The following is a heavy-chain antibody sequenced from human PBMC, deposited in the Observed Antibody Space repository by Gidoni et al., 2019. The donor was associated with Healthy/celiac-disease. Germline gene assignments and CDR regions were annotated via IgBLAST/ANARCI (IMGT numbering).Heavy chain of an antibody. CDR3: ATASQYQLLYYYYYYYMDV. D-gene: IGHD2-2*01. J-gene: IGHJ6*03. Sequence: QLQLQESGPGLVKPSETLSLTCTVSGGSISSSRYYWGWIRQPPGKGLEWIGSIYYSGSTYYNPPLKSRVTISVDTSKNQFSQKLSSVTAADTAVYYCATASQYQLLYYYYYYYMDVWGKGTTVTVSS. CDR1: GGSISSSRYY. CDR2: IYYSGST. V-gene: IGHV4-39*01.